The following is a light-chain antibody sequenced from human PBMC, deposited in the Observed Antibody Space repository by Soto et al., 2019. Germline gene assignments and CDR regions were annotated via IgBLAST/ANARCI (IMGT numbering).Light chain of an antibody. CDR1: QSVSTW. J-gene: IGKJ1*01. Sequence: DIQLTPSPSTLSASVGDRVTINCRASQSVSTWLAWYQQKPGKAPKFLIYDASNLDSGVPSRFSGSGSGTEFSLTISNLQPDDCATYYCQQYENYWTFGQGTKVDIK. CDR3: QQYENYWT. CDR2: DAS. V-gene: IGKV1-5*01.